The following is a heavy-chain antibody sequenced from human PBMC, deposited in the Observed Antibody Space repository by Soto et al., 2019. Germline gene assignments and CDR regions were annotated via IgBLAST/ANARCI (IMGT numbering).Heavy chain of an antibody. D-gene: IGHD6-6*01. CDR2: ISSSSFSI. J-gene: IGHJ6*02. Sequence: GVLSRSCAACGFTFSSYSMNWVRQAPGKGLEWVSSISSSSFSINYADSVKGRFSISRDNAQNSLHLQMSNLRAEDTAVYYCARNESSNIYGMDVWGQGNTVTVSS. V-gene: IGHV3-21*01. CDR3: ARNESSNIYGMDV. CDR1: GFTFSSYS.